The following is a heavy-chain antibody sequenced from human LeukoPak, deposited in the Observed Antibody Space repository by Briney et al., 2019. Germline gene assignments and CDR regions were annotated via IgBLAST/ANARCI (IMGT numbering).Heavy chain of an antibody. CDR1: GYTFTGYY. Sequence: GASVKVSCKASGYTFTGYYMHWVRQAPGQGLEWMGWINPNSGGTNYAQKFQGRVTMTRDTSISTAYMELSRLRSDDTAVYYCARGQQVSSSPPFDYWGQGTLVTVSS. CDR3: ARGQQVSSSPPFDY. J-gene: IGHJ4*02. CDR2: INPNSGGT. D-gene: IGHD6-13*01. V-gene: IGHV1-2*02.